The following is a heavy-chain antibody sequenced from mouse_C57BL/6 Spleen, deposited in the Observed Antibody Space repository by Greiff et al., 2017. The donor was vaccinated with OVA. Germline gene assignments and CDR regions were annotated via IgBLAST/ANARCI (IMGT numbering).Heavy chain of an antibody. V-gene: IGHV5-17*01. CDR2: ISSGSSTI. Sequence: EVKLMESGGGLVKPGGSLKLSCAASGFTLSDYGLHWVRQAPETGLVWVAYISSGSSTIYYADNVKGRFTISRDNAKNTLFLQMTSLRSEDTAMYYCARERLGSYYLDYWGQGTTLTGSA. J-gene: IGHJ2*01. CDR3: ARERLGSYYLDY. D-gene: IGHD4-1*01. CDR1: GFTLSDYG.